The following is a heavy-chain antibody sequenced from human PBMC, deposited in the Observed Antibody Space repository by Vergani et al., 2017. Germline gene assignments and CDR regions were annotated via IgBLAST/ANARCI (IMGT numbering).Heavy chain of an antibody. CDR3: ARHRSSGGFFPSSYFYGMDV. V-gene: IGHV4-38-2*01. Sequence: QVQLQESGPGLVKPSETLTLTCDVSDSSIMTNPYWGCFRQSPGKGLEWIGCIHHSGDTHYNSSLKSRVSISIVSSSKFSLSLNSVTAADTAIYYCARHRSSGGFFPSSYFYGMDVWGQGTTVTVSS. D-gene: IGHD3-10*01. J-gene: IGHJ6*02. CDR2: IHHSGDT. CDR1: DSSIMTNPY.